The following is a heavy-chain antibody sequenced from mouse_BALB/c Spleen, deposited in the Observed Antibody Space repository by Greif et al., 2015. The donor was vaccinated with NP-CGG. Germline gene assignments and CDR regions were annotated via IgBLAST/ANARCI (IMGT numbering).Heavy chain of an antibody. CDR1: GYTFTDYE. J-gene: IGHJ2*01. CDR3: TTNLR. Sequence: VQLQQSGAELVRPGASVTLSCKASGYTFTDYEMHWVKQTPVHGLEWIGAIDPETGGTAYNQKFKGKATLTADKSSSTAYMELRSLTSEDSAVYYCTTNLRWGQGTTLTVSS. V-gene: IGHV1-15*01. CDR2: IDPETGGT.